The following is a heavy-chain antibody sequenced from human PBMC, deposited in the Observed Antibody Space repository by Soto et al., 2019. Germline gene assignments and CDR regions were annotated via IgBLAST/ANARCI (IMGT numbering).Heavy chain of an antibody. CDR1: GGTFSSYA. J-gene: IGHJ4*02. V-gene: IGHV1-69*13. CDR2: IIPIFGTA. D-gene: IGHD2-21*02. CDR3: LVVTAILNGDYFDY. Sequence: GASVKVSCKASGGTFSSYAISWVRQAPGQGLEWMGGIIPIFGTANYAQEFQGRVTITADESTSTAYMELSSLRSEDTAVYYCLVVTAILNGDYFDYWGQGTLVTVS.